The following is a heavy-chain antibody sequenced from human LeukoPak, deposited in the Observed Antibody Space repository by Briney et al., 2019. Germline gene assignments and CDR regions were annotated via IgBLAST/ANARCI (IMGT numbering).Heavy chain of an antibody. CDR3: ATARDRNSVYSSLDY. Sequence: ASVTVSCTASGYIFTGYYMHWVRQAPGQGLEWMGWINPNSGGTNYAQKFQGRVTMTRDTSISTAYMEFSSLRSDDTAVYYCATARDRNSVYSSLDYWGQGTLVTVSS. CDR2: INPNSGGT. J-gene: IGHJ4*02. CDR1: GYIFTGYY. D-gene: IGHD5/OR15-5a*01. V-gene: IGHV1-2*02.